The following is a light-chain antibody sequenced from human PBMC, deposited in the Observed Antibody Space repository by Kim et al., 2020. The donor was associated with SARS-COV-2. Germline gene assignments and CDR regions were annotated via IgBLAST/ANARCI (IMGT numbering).Light chain of an antibody. CDR2: YDS. Sequence: SYELTQPPSVSVAPGQTARVTCWGNRVGSQSVHWYQQKPGQAPVLVIYYDSDRPSGIPERFSGSNSGNTATLTISRVEAGDEADYYCQVWDSNSDPRVFGGGTKLTVL. V-gene: IGLV3-21*04. CDR3: QVWDSNSDPRV. CDR1: RVGSQS. J-gene: IGLJ3*02.